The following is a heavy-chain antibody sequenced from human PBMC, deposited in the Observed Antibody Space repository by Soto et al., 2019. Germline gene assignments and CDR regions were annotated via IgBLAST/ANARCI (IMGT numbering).Heavy chain of an antibody. CDR1: GGSFNNYA. Sequence: QVQLVQSGAEVKKPGSSVKVSCKASGGSFNNYAFSWVRQAPGQGLEWMGGILPIFGTANYPQKFQGRLTITADGSTNTTYMELSSLRSEDTAVYYCVRSRDFWTGNSYFFDYWGQGALVTVSS. CDR2: ILPIFGTA. J-gene: IGHJ4*02. D-gene: IGHD3-3*01. V-gene: IGHV1-69*01. CDR3: VRSRDFWTGNSYFFDY.